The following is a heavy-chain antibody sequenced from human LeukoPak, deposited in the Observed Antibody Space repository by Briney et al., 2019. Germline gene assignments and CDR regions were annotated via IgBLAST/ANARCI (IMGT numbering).Heavy chain of an antibody. J-gene: IGHJ5*02. CDR1: GGSISSYY. CDR2: IYYSGST. D-gene: IGHD2-2*02. Sequence: SETLSLTCTVSGGSISSYYWSWIRQPPGKGLEWIGYIYYSGSTNYNPSLKSRVTISVDTSKNQFSLKLSSVTAADTAVYYCARDLGYCSSTSCYSRKKWFDPWGQGTLVTVSS. CDR3: ARDLGYCSSTSCYSRKKWFDP. V-gene: IGHV4-59*01.